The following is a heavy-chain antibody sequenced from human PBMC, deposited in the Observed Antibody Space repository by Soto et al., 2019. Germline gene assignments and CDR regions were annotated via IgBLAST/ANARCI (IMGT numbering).Heavy chain of an antibody. J-gene: IGHJ4*02. V-gene: IGHV3-30-3*01. D-gene: IGHD6-13*01. CDR1: GFTFSSYA. Sequence: PGGSLRLSCAASGFTFSSYAMHWVRQAPGKGLEWVAVISYDGSNKYYADSVKGRFTISRDNSKNTLYLQMNSLRAEDTAVYYCARDPYSSSLFAYWGQGTLVTVSS. CDR2: ISYDGSNK. CDR3: ARDPYSSSLFAY.